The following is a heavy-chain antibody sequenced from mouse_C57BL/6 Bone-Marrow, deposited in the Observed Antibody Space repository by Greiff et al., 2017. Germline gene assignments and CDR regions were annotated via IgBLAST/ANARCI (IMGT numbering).Heavy chain of an antibody. J-gene: IGHJ4*01. CDR3: ARESSGYAMDY. D-gene: IGHD3-2*02. CDR1: GYTFTSYW. V-gene: IGHV1-69*01. Sequence: QVQLKQPGAELVMPGASVKLSCKASGYTFTSYWMHWVKQRPGQGLEWIGEIDPSDSYTNYNQKFKGKSTLTVDKSSSTDYMQLSSLTSEDSAVYYCARESSGYAMDYWGQGTSVTVSS. CDR2: IDPSDSYT.